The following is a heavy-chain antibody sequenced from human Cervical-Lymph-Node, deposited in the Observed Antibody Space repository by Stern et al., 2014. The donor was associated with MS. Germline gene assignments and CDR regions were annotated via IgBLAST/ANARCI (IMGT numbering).Heavy chain of an antibody. J-gene: IGHJ4*02. Sequence: EVQLVQSGAEVKKPGESLRISCEVSGYRFTNNWIGWVRQMPGQGLEWVGIIYPGDSETRYSPSFQGQVTILVDKSNTTAYLQWSSLKASDTAIYYCARRGHGYMGIDYWGQGTLVTVSS. D-gene: IGHD1-1*01. CDR3: ARRGHGYMGIDY. CDR1: GYRFTNNW. V-gene: IGHV5-51*03. CDR2: IYPGDSET.